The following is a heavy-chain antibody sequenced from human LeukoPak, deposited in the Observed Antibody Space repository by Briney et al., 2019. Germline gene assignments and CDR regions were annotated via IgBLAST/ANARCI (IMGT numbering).Heavy chain of an antibody. CDR2: INPSGGST. V-gene: IGHV1-46*01. J-gene: IGHJ4*02. CDR3: ARARRWLQSWDY. CDR1: GYTFTSYY. Sequence: ASVKVSSKASGYTFTSYYMHWVRQAPGQGLEWMGIINPSGGSTSYAQKFQGRVTMTTDMSTSTVYMELSSLRSEDTAVYYCARARRWLQSWDYWGQGTLVTVSS. D-gene: IGHD5-24*01.